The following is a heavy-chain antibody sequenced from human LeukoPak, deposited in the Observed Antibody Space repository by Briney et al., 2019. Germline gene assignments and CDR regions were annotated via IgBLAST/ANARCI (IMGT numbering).Heavy chain of an antibody. CDR3: ARHQSYYYGSGSSGADS. CDR2: IYHSGST. Sequence: SETLSLTCAVSGGSISSSNWWSWVRQPPGKGLEWIGEIYHSGSTNYNPSLKSRVTISVDKSKNQFSLKLSSVTAADTAVYYCARHQSYYYGSGSSGADSWGQGTLVTVSS. V-gene: IGHV4-4*02. D-gene: IGHD3-10*01. CDR1: GGSISSSNW. J-gene: IGHJ4*02.